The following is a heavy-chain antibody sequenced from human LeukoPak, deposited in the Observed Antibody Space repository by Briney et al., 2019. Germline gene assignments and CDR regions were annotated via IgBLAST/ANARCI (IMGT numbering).Heavy chain of an antibody. CDR2: LYYSGST. J-gene: IGHJ4*02. CDR3: ARQLSSSWYLFDY. Sequence: SETLSLTCTVSGGSISSSSYYWGWIRQPPGKGLEWIGSLYYSGSTYYNPSLKSRVTISVDTSKNQFSLKLSSVTAADTAVYYCARQLSSSWYLFDYWGQGTLVTVSS. D-gene: IGHD6-13*01. V-gene: IGHV4-39*01. CDR1: GGSISSSSYY.